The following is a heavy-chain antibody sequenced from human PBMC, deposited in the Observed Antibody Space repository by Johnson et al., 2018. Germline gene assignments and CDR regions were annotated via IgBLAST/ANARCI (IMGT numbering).Heavy chain of an antibody. J-gene: IGHJ3*02. Sequence: EVQLVESGGAVAQPGGSXILSCAASGFTFSFYWMTWVRQAPGKGLEWVANIRQDGGEKYYVDSVKGRLTISRDNAKNSMYLQMNSRRVEDTAVYYCVRDTDCSGRNGRGSDGFYIWGQGTMVTVSS. CDR2: IRQDGGEK. CDR1: GFTFSFYW. CDR3: VRDTDCSGRNGRGSDGFYI. V-gene: IGHV3-7*01. D-gene: IGHD2-15*01.